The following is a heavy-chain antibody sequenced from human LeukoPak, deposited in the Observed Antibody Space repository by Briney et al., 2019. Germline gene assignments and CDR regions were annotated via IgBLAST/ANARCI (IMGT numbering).Heavy chain of an antibody. D-gene: IGHD6-13*01. Sequence: SVKVSCKASGGSFSNYVISWVRQAPGQGLEWMGGVTPIFGTAKYAQKFLGRVAITADESTTTAYMELSSLRSEDTAMYYCARDLSGSNWYFDYWGQGTLVTVFS. CDR1: GGSFSNYV. CDR3: ARDLSGSNWYFDY. CDR2: VTPIFGTA. V-gene: IGHV1-69*13. J-gene: IGHJ4*02.